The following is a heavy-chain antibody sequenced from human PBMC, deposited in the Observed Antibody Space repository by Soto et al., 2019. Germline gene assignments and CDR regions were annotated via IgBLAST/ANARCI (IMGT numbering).Heavy chain of an antibody. D-gene: IGHD5-18*01. V-gene: IGHV4-39*01. J-gene: IGHJ4*02. Sequence: SETLSLTCTVSGDSIISGGYFWGWVRQPPGRGLEWIGSIHYSGRTFDNPSLKSRLTMSVDTSRNQFSLKLASVTAADTAMYYCERHYVDTSMAPFDYWGQGTLATVSS. CDR2: IHYSGRT. CDR3: ERHYVDTSMAPFDY. CDR1: GDSIISGGYF.